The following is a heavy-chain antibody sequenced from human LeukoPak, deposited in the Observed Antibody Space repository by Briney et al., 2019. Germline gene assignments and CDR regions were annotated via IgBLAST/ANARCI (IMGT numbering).Heavy chain of an antibody. CDR3: ARYVWGSYPTFEDY. J-gene: IGHJ4*02. V-gene: IGHV4-39*07. D-gene: IGHD3-16*02. CDR1: GDSISGSSYY. Sequence: SETLSLTCTVSGDSISGSSYYWGWFRQPPGKGLEWIGSIYYSGSTYYNPSLKSRVTISVDTSKNQFSLKLSSVTAADTAVYYCARYVWGSYPTFEDYWGQGTLVTVSS. CDR2: IYYSGST.